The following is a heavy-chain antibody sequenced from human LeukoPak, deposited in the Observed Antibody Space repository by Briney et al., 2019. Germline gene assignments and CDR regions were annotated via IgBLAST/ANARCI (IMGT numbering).Heavy chain of an antibody. CDR2: IIPIFGTA. CDR1: GGTFSSYA. Sequence: ASVKVSCKASGGTFSSYAISWVRQAPGQGLEWMGGIIPIFGTANYAQKLQGRVTMTTDTSTSTAYMELRSLRSDDTAVYYCARVSRAKVAPLYAWGQGTLVTVSS. J-gene: IGHJ4*02. CDR3: ARVSRAKVAPLYA. D-gene: IGHD2-15*01. V-gene: IGHV1-69*05.